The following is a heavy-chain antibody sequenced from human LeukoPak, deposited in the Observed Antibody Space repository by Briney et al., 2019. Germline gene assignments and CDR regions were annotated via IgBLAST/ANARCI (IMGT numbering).Heavy chain of an antibody. CDR1: GGSISSGGYY. Sequence: SETLSLTCTVSGGSISSGGYYWSRIRQHPGTGLEWIGYIYYSGSTYYNPSLKSRVTISVDTSKNQFSLKLSSVTAADTAVYYCARAQVTNYYYYGMDVWGQGTTVTVSS. V-gene: IGHV4-31*03. CDR3: ARAQVTNYYYYGMDV. J-gene: IGHJ6*02. CDR2: IYYSGST. D-gene: IGHD4-11*01.